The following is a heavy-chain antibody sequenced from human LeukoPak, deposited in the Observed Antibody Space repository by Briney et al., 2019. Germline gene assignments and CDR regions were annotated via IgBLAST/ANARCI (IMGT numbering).Heavy chain of an antibody. CDR1: GFTFSSYS. D-gene: IGHD6-6*01. CDR3: AKAYSSSSDYYYMDV. CDR2: ISGSGGST. Sequence: GGSLRLSCAASGFTFSSYSMNWVRQAPGKGLEWVSAISGSGGSTYYADSVKGRFTISRDNPKNTLYLQMNSLRAEDTAVYYCAKAYSSSSDYYYMDVWGKGTTVTVSS. J-gene: IGHJ6*03. V-gene: IGHV3-23*01.